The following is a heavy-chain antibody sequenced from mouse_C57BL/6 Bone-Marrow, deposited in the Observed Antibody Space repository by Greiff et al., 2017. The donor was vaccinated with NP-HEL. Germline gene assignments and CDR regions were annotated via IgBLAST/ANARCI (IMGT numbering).Heavy chain of an antibody. V-gene: IGHV5-12*01. CDR1: GFTFSDYY. Sequence: DVKLVESGGGLVQPGGSLKLSCAASGFTFSDYYMYWVRQTPEKRLEWVAYISNGGGSTYYPDTVKGRFTISRDNAKNTLYLQMSRLKSEDTAMYYCARHGLLRSSYWYFDVWGTGTTVTVSS. CDR3: ARHGLLRSSYWYFDV. CDR2: ISNGGGST. J-gene: IGHJ1*03. D-gene: IGHD1-1*01.